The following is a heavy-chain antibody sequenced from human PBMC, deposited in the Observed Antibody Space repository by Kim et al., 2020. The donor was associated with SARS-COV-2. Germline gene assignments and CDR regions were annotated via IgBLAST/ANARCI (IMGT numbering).Heavy chain of an antibody. Sequence: AQKFQGRVTMTRNTSISTAYMELSSLRSEDTAVYYCARGDYYGSGMDFDYWGQGTLVTVSS. CDR3: ARGDYYGSGMDFDY. V-gene: IGHV1-8*01. J-gene: IGHJ4*02. D-gene: IGHD3-10*01.